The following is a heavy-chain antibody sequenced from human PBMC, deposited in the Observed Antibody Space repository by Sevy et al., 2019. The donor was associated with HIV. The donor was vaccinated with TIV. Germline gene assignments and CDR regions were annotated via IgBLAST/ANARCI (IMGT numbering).Heavy chain of an antibody. Sequence: ASVKVSCKASGFSFRKYYIHWVRQAPGQGLEWMGVIDPGTGGTTYAEKFQDRVTMTRDTSTSAAYMELSSLRSEDTAFYYCARFSGGYPASPDDYWGQGTLVTVSS. V-gene: IGHV1-46*01. CDR2: IDPGTGGT. J-gene: IGHJ4*02. CDR3: ARFSGGYPASPDDY. CDR1: GFSFRKYY. D-gene: IGHD2-15*01.